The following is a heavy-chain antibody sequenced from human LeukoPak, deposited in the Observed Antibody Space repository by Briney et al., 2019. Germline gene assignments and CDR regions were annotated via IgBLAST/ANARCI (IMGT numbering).Heavy chain of an antibody. CDR3: ARDSDTAMVDY. V-gene: IGHV3-33*01. CDR2: IWYDGSNK. J-gene: IGHJ4*02. CDR1: GFTFSSYG. D-gene: IGHD5-18*01. Sequence: PGRSLRLSCAASGFTFSSYGMHWVRQAPGKGLEWVAVIWYDGSNKYYADFVKGRFTISRDNSKNTLYLQMNSLRAEDTAVYYCARDSDTAMVDYWGQGTLVTVSS.